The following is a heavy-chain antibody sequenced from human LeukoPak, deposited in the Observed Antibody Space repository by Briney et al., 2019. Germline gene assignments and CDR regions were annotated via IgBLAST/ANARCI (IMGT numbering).Heavy chain of an antibody. J-gene: IGHJ6*03. CDR2: ITSSSAYI. V-gene: IGHV3-21*01. D-gene: IGHD1-26*01. CDR1: GFTFSNYA. CDR3: ARDPYSGSYGDYYYYYMDA. Sequence: PGGSLRLSCAASGFTFSNYAINWVRQAPGKGLEWVSSITSSSAYIYYADSVQGRFSISRDNAKNSLYLQMNSLRAEDTAVYYCARDPYSGSYGDYYYYYMDAWGKGTTVTISS.